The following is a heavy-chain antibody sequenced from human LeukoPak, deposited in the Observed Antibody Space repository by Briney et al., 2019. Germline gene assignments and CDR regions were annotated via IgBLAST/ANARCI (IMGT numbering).Heavy chain of an antibody. J-gene: IGHJ4*02. Sequence: GGSLRLSCAASGFTFSSYSMNWVRQAPGKGLEWVSSISSSSSYIYYADSVKGRFTISRDNSKNTLYLQMNSLRAEDTAVYYCARGGRDGYNLMLDYWGQGTLVTVSS. D-gene: IGHD5-24*01. V-gene: IGHV3-21*04. CDR2: ISSSSSYI. CDR1: GFTFSSYS. CDR3: ARGGRDGYNLMLDY.